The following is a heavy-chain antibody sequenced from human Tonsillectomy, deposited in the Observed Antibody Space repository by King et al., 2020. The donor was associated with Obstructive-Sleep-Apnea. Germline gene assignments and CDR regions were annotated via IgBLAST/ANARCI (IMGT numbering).Heavy chain of an antibody. CDR2: IYYSGST. V-gene: IGHV4-59*08. CDR3: ARLLWFGELHWFDP. CDR1: GGSISSHY. D-gene: IGHD3-10*01. J-gene: IGHJ5*02. Sequence: VQLQESGPGLVKPSETLSLTCTVSGGSISSHYWSWIRQPPGKGLEWIGNIYYSGSTNNNPSLKRRVTISVDTSKSQISLKLSPVTAADTAVYYCARLLWFGELHWFDPWGQGTLVTVSS.